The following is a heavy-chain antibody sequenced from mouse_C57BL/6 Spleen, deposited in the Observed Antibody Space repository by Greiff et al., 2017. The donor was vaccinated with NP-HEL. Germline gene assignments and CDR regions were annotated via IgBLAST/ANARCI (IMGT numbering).Heavy chain of an antibody. V-gene: IGHV1-59*01. Sequence: QVQLQQPGAELVRPGTSVKLSCKASGYTFTSYWMHWVKQRPGQGLEWIGVIDPSDSYTNYNQKFKGKATLTVDTSSSTAYMQRSSLTSEDSAVYYCARKDAGDYWGQGTTLTDSS. CDR1: GYTFTSYW. J-gene: IGHJ2*01. CDR3: ARKDAGDY. CDR2: IDPSDSYT.